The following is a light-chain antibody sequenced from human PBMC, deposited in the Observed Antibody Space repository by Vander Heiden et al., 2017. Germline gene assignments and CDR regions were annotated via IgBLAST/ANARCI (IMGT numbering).Light chain of an antibody. V-gene: IGKV3-11*01. CDR3: QQRSNWPPLYT. CDR1: QSVSSC. CDR2: DAS. J-gene: IGKJ2*01. Sequence: ETVSPQSLATLSLSPGERATLSCRASQSVSSCLAWYQQKPGQAPRLLIYDASNRTTGIPARFSGSGSGTDFTLTISSLEPEDFGVYYCQQRSNWPPLYTFGQGTKLEIK.